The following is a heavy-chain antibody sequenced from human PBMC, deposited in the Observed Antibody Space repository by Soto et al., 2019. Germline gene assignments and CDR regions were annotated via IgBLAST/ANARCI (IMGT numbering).Heavy chain of an antibody. CDR3: AKDMSYDCSSTSYFDY. J-gene: IGHJ4*02. Sequence: GGSLRLSCAASGFTFDDYAMHWVRQAPGKGLERVSGISWNSGSIGYADSVKGRFTISRDNAKNSLYLQMNSLRAEDTALYYCAKDMSYDCSSTSYFDYWGQRTLVTVSS. CDR2: ISWNSGSI. CDR1: GFTFDDYA. D-gene: IGHD2-2*01. V-gene: IGHV3-9*01.